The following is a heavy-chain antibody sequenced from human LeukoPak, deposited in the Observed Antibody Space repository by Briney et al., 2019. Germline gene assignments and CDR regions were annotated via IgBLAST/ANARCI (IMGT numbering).Heavy chain of an antibody. D-gene: IGHD6-13*01. CDR2: ISSSSSYI. V-gene: IGHV3-21*01. J-gene: IGHJ4*02. CDR1: GFTFSSYS. CDR3: ARDVAAGHFDC. Sequence: GGSLRLSCAASGFTFSSYSMNWVRQAPGKGLEWVSSISSSSSYIYYADSVKGRFTISRDNAKNSLYLQMNSLRAEDTAVYYCARDVAAGHFDCWGQGTLVTVSS.